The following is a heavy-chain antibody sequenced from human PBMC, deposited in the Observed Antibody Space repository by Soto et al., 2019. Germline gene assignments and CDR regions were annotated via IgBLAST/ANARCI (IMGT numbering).Heavy chain of an antibody. V-gene: IGHV3-21*01. J-gene: IGHJ3*02. CDR2: ISSSSSYI. Sequence: EVQLVESVGGLVKPGGSLRLSCAASGFTFSSYSMNWVRQAPGKGLEWVSSISSSSSYIYYADSVKGRFTISRDNAKNSLYLQMNSLRAEYTAVYYCARIQLRYDAFDIWGQGTMVTVSS. D-gene: IGHD6-6*01. CDR3: ARIQLRYDAFDI. CDR1: GFTFSSYS.